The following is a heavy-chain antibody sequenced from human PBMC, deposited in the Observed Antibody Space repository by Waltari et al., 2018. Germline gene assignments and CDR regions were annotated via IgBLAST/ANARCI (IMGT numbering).Heavy chain of an antibody. V-gene: IGHV3-7*01. D-gene: IGHD2-15*01. CDR2: IEGDGRST. Sequence: EEQLVESGGDLVQPGGSLRLSCAASGVNFSLHWRNWVRQAPGNGLEWVANIEGDGRSTNYGDSVKGRFTISRDNAKNSLYLQMNSLRTDDTALYYCARGLQLWGRGTLVTVSS. J-gene: IGHJ2*01. CDR1: GVNFSLHW. CDR3: ARGLQL.